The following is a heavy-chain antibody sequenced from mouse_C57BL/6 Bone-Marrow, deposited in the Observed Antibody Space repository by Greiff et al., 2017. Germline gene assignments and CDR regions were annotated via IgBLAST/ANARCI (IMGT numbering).Heavy chain of an antibody. CDR3: ARWDYYGSYWYFDV. V-gene: IGHV1-80*01. CDR1: GYAFSSYW. Sequence: VPLQESGAELVKPGASVKISCKASGYAFSSYWMNWVKQRPGKGLEWIGQIYPGDGDTNYNGKFKGKATLTADKSSSTAYMQLSSLTSEDSAVYFCARWDYYGSYWYFDVWGTGTTVTVSS. D-gene: IGHD1-1*01. CDR2: IYPGDGDT. J-gene: IGHJ1*03.